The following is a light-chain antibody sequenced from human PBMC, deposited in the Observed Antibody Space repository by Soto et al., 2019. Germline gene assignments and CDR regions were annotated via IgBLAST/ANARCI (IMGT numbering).Light chain of an antibody. V-gene: IGLV2-23*01. CDR3: CSYAASGTDV. J-gene: IGLJ1*01. Sequence: QSALTQPASVSGSPGQSITISCTGSSSDIGSYNLVSWYQQHPGKAPKLVIYEGIKRPSGVSNRFSGSKSGNTASLTISGLQAEDDADYYCCSYAASGTDVFGTGTKLTVL. CDR1: SSDIGSYNL. CDR2: EGI.